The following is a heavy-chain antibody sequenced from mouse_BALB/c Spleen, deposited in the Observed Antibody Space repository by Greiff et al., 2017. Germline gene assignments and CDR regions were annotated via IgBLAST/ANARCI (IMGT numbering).Heavy chain of an antibody. J-gene: IGHJ2*01. CDR1: GYTFSSYW. CDR2: ILPGSGST. CDR3: ARRRGSTMITGDY. Sequence: LVESGAELMKPGASVKISCKATGYTFSSYWIEWVKPRPGHGLEWIGEILPGSGSTNYNEKFKGKATFTADTSSNTAYMKLSSLTSEDSAVYDCARRRGSTMITGDYWGQGTTLTVSS. V-gene: IGHV1-9*01. D-gene: IGHD2-4*01.